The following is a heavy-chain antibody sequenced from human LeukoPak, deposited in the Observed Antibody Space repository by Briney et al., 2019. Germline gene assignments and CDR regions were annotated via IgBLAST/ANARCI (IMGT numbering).Heavy chain of an antibody. D-gene: IGHD6-19*01. CDR1: GFSFTGYW. V-gene: IGHV5-51*01. CDR3: ARQQWLVSYNWFDP. J-gene: IGHJ5*02. CDR2: IYPGDSDT. Sequence: GESLKISCKGSGFSFTGYWIGWVRQMPGKGLAWMGIIYPGDSDTRYSPSFQGQVTISADKSISTAYLQWSSLKASDTAMYYCARQQWLVSYNWFDPWGQGTLVTVSS.